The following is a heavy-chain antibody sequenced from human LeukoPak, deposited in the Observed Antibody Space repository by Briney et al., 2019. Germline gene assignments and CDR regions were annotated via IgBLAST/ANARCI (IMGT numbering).Heavy chain of an antibody. V-gene: IGHV4-39*01. J-gene: IGHJ4*02. Sequence: SETLSLTCTVSGDSINSSDYYWAWIRQPPGEGLEWIGTIYYSGSTYFKSSLKSRLTISVDSSKNQFSLKMISVTAADTGVYYCARHGNWDPFDYWGQGALVTVSS. CDR3: ARHGNWDPFDY. CDR1: GDSINSSDYY. D-gene: IGHD7-27*01. CDR2: IYYSGST.